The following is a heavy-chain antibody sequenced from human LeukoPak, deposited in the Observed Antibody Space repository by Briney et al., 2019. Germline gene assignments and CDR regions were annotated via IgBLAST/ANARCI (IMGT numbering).Heavy chain of an antibody. Sequence: GASLRLSCAASGFTFSSYAMSWVRQAPGKGLEWVSAISGSGGSTYYADSVKGRFTISRDNSKNTLYLQMNSLRVEDTAVYYCAKDRDCSSTSCLGWFDPWGQGTLVTVSS. V-gene: IGHV3-23*01. CDR1: GFTFSSYA. D-gene: IGHD2-2*01. J-gene: IGHJ5*02. CDR2: ISGSGGST. CDR3: AKDRDCSSTSCLGWFDP.